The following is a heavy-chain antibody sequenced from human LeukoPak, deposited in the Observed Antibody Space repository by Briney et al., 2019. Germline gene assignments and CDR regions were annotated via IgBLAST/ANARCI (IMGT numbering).Heavy chain of an antibody. D-gene: IGHD3-16*02. CDR3: TRGGREMMITFGGVIVSSPAHFDF. CDR1: GFTFGAYA. Sequence: GGSLRLSCTPSGFTFGAYAMSWVRQAPGKGLEWVGFIRSKGYGGTTEYAAAVKGRFTISRDESKSAAYLQMDSLKTEDTAVYYCTRGGREMMITFGGVIVSSPAHFDFWGQGTLVTVSS. V-gene: IGHV3-49*04. CDR2: IRSKGYGGTT. J-gene: IGHJ4*02.